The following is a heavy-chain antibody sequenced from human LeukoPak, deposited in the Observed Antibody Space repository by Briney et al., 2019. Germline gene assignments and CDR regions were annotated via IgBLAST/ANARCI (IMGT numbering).Heavy chain of an antibody. D-gene: IGHD6-19*01. CDR2: IIAYNGNT. Sequence: ASVKVSCKASGYTFTSYGISWVRQAPGQGLEWMGWIIAYNGNTNYAQKLQGRVTMTIDTSTSTAYMELRCLRSDDTAVYYCARDLKMGYSSGRYSWGTGSSNDYWGQGTLVTVSS. V-gene: IGHV1-18*01. J-gene: IGHJ4*02. CDR3: ARDLKMGYSSGRYSWGTGSSNDY. CDR1: GYTFTSYG.